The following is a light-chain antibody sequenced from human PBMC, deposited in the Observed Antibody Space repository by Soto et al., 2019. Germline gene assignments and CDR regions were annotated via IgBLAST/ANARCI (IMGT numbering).Light chain of an antibody. CDR1: QSISSW. CDR2: DAS. CDR3: QQYSSYWT. J-gene: IGKJ1*01. Sequence: DIQMTQSPSTLSASVGDRVTITCRASQSISSWLAWYQQKPGKAPKFLIYDASNLESGVPSRFSGGGSGTEFTLTISSLQPDDFATYYCQQYSSYWTLGQGTKVDIK. V-gene: IGKV1-5*01.